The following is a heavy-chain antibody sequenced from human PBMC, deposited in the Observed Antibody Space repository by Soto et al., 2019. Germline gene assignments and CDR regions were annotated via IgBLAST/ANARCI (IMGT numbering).Heavy chain of an antibody. CDR3: VRFGSAYNRGEDD. CDR2: INHSGST. CDR1: GGYFSGYY. Sequence: QVQLQQWGAGLLKPSETLSLTCAVYGGYFSGYYWSWIRQPPGKGLEWIGEINHSGSTNYNPSLKRRVTISLDTSKNQFSLNLCSVTAANTAVHYCVRFGSAYNRGEDDWGQGTLVTLSS. V-gene: IGHV4-34*02. D-gene: IGHD5-12*01. J-gene: IGHJ4*02.